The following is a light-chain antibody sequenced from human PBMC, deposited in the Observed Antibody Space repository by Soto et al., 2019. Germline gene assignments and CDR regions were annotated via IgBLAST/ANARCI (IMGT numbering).Light chain of an antibody. J-gene: IGKJ2*01. V-gene: IGKV3-15*01. CDR2: GAS. CDR3: QQYDDSSLYT. CDR1: QSIGSS. Sequence: EIVMTQSPATLSVSAGERATLSCRASQSIGSSVAWYQQKPGQALRLLIFGASTRAAGVPDRFSGSGSGTEFTLTISSLQSEDFAVYICQQYDDSSLYTFGQGTKLEMK.